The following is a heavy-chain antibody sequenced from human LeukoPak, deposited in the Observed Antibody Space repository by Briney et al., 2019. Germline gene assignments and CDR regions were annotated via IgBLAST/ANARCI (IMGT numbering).Heavy chain of an antibody. CDR1: GFTFSSYE. CDR3: ARDRRDILTGYLDY. Sequence: PGGSLRLSCAASGFTFSSYEMNWVRQAPGKGLEWGSYISSSGSTIYYADSVKGRFTISRDNAKNSLYLQMNSLRAEDTAVYYCARDRRDILTGYLDYWGQGTLVTVSS. CDR2: ISSSGSTI. D-gene: IGHD3-9*01. V-gene: IGHV3-48*03. J-gene: IGHJ4*02.